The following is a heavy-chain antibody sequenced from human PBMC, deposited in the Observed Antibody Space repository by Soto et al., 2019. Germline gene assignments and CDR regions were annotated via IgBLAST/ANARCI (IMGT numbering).Heavy chain of an antibody. V-gene: IGHV5-51*01. J-gene: IGHJ4*02. CDR2: IYPGDSDT. D-gene: IGHD3-9*01. CDR1: GYSFSSYW. Sequence: GASLKISCQCSGYSFSSYWIAWARQLPGKGLEWMGVIYPGDSDTRYSPSFDGQVTISADRSISTVYLQWSGLRASDSAIYYCARGGRTSTSSHFDMWGLGTTDTVFS. CDR3: ARGGRTSTSSHFDM.